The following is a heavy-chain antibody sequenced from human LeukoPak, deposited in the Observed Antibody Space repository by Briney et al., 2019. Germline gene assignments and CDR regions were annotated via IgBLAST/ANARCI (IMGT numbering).Heavy chain of an antibody. J-gene: IGHJ3*02. CDR2: IYYTGGT. V-gene: IGHV4-31*03. Sequence: PSETLSLTCTVSGDSITSGSYYWAWIRQHPEKGLEWIGYIYYTGGTHYNPSLKSRLTISVDTSENQFSLKMRSVTAADTAIYYCARAPGAFDIWAKGRWSPSLQ. CDR1: GDSITSGSYY. CDR3: ARAPGAFDI.